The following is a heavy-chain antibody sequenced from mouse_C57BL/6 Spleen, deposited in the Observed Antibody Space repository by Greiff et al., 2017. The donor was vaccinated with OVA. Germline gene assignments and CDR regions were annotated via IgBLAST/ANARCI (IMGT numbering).Heavy chain of an antibody. J-gene: IGHJ3*01. D-gene: IGHD3-2*02. V-gene: IGHV1-39*01. CDR3: ARSTAQASWFAY. CDR2: INPNYGTP. CDR1: GYSFTDYN. Sequence: EVQLVESGPELVKPGASVKISCKASGYSFTDYNMNWVKQSNGKSLEWIGVINPNYGTPSYNQKFKGKATLTVDQSSSTAYMQLNSLTSEDSAVYYCARSTAQASWFAYWGQGTLVTVSA.